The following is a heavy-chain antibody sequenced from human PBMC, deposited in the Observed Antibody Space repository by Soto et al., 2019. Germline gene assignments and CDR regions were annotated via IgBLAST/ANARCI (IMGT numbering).Heavy chain of an antibody. V-gene: IGHV3-30-3*01. CDR1: GFTFSSYT. CDR3: ATEVRATVFDY. Sequence: QVQLVESGGGVVQPGRSLRLSCAASGFTFSSYTMHWVRQAPGKGLEWVALFLYDGTSKYYADSVKGRFTISRDNSKNTLYLQMDSLRAEDTAVYYCATEVRATVFDYWGQGTLVIVS. J-gene: IGHJ4*02. D-gene: IGHD1-26*01. CDR2: FLYDGTSK.